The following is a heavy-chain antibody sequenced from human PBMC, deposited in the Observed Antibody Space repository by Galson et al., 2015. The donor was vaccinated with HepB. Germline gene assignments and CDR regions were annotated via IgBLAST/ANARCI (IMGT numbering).Heavy chain of an antibody. CDR2: ISNDGST. CDR1: GFTFSSYW. J-gene: IGHJ4*02. CDR3: ARNSVTADY. Sequence: SLRLSCAASGFTFSSYWMLWARQAPGKGMVWVSHISNDGSTTYADSVKGRFTISRDNAKNTLYLQMNSLRAEDTAVYYCARNSVTADYWGQGILVTVSS. D-gene: IGHD2-21*02. V-gene: IGHV3-74*01.